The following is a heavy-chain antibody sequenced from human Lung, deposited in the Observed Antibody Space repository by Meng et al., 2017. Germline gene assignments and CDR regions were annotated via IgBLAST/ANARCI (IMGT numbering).Heavy chain of an antibody. V-gene: IGHV4-4*02. Sequence: VPLQVLGPGLWKPSRTLLLHGPLVRGSIRSSNGWSWVRQPPGKGLEWIGEIYHSGSTNYNPSLKRRVTISVDKSKNQFSLKLSSVTAADTAVYYCARRGLWLDPQNFDYWGQGTLVTVSS. CDR1: RGSIRSSNG. CDR2: IYHSGST. D-gene: IGHD6-19*01. CDR3: ARRGLWLDPQNFDY. J-gene: IGHJ4*02.